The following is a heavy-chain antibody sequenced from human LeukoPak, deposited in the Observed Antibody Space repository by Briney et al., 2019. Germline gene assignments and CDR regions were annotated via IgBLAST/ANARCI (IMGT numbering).Heavy chain of an antibody. Sequence: GGSLRLSCAASGFTFSSYGMHWVRQAPGKGLEWVAFIRYDGSNKYYADSVKGRFTISRDNAKNSLYLQMNSLRAEDTAVYYCARASYYDSSGYPHAFDIWGQGTMVTVSS. CDR2: IRYDGSNK. V-gene: IGHV3-30*02. CDR1: GFTFSSYG. CDR3: ARASYYDSSGYPHAFDI. J-gene: IGHJ3*02. D-gene: IGHD3-22*01.